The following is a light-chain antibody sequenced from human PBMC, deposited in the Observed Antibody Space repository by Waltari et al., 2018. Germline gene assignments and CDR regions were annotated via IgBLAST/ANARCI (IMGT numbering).Light chain of an antibody. Sequence: DIQMTQSPSTLSASVGDRVTITCRASQYISSWLAWYQQKPGKAPKLLIYKASILESGVPSRFRGSESETEFTLTISSLQPDDFATYYCQQYNTYPLTFGQGTKVEIK. CDR1: QYISSW. CDR3: QQYNTYPLT. V-gene: IGKV1-5*03. CDR2: KAS. J-gene: IGKJ1*01.